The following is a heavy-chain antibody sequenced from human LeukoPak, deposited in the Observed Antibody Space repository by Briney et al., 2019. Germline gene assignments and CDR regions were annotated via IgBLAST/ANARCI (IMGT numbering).Heavy chain of an antibody. CDR1: GFAFSTYD. Sequence: PGGSLRLSCATSGFAFSTYDINWVRQAPGKGLEWLSYISTTGVIHYADSVKGRFTISRDNAKNSLYLQLNSLRAEDTAVYYCARNPPPPMVIFGVGNHYYYMDVCGKGTTVTVSS. CDR3: ARNPPPPMVIFGVGNHYYYMDV. J-gene: IGHJ6*03. CDR2: ISTTGVI. V-gene: IGHV3-48*03. D-gene: IGHD3-3*01.